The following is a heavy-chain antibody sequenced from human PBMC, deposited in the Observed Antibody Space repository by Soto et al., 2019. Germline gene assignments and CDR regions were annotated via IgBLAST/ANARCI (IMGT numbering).Heavy chain of an antibody. Sequence: GASVKVSCKASGCTFSSYAISWVRQAPGQGLEWMGGIIPIFGTANYAQKFQGRVTITADESTSTAYMELSSLRSEDTAVYYCARSSMRIFGYYYYGMDVWGQGTTVTVSS. J-gene: IGHJ6*02. CDR2: IIPIFGTA. D-gene: IGHD3-3*01. CDR3: ARSSMRIFGYYYYGMDV. CDR1: GCTFSSYA. V-gene: IGHV1-69*13.